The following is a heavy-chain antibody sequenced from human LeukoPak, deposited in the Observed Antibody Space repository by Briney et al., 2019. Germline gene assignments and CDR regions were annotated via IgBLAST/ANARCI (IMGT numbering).Heavy chain of an antibody. Sequence: ASVKVSCKASGGTFSSYAISWVRQAPGQGLEWMGGIIPIFGTANYAQKFQGRVTITTDESTSTAYMELSSLRSEDTAVYYCAMDTVVTLSLPYYYVYVWGKGTTVTVSS. CDR3: AMDTVVTLSLPYYYVYV. CDR2: IIPIFGTA. V-gene: IGHV1-69*05. J-gene: IGHJ6*03. CDR1: GGTFSSYA. D-gene: IGHD4-23*01.